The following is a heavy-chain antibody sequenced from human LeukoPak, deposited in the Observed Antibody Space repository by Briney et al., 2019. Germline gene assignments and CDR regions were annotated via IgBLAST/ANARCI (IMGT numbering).Heavy chain of an antibody. CDR2: ISSSSSTI. J-gene: IGHJ3*02. V-gene: IGHV3-48*02. Sequence: GGSLRLSCAASGFTFSSYSMNWVRQAPGKGLEWVSYISSSSSTIYYADSVKGRFTISRDNAKNSLYLQMNSLRDEDTAMYYCASSSIVVVAATRAFDIWGQGTMVTVSS. CDR3: ASSSIVVVAATRAFDI. D-gene: IGHD2-15*01. CDR1: GFTFSSYS.